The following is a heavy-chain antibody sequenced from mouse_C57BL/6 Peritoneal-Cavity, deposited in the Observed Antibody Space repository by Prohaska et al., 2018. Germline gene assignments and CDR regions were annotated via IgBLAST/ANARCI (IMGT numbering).Heavy chain of an antibody. J-gene: IGHJ2*01. CDR2: IDPSDSYT. V-gene: IGHV1-69*02. CDR1: GYTFTSYW. D-gene: IGHD1-1*01. Sequence: KASGYTFTSYWMHWVKQRPGQGLEWIGEIDPSDSYTNYNQKFKSKATLTVDKSSSTAYMQLSSLTSEDSAVYYCARWYYGSSFDYWGQGTTLTVSS. CDR3: ARWYYGSSFDY.